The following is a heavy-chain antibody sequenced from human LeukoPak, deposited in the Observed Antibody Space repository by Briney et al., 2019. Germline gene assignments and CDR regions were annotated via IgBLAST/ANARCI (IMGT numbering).Heavy chain of an antibody. V-gene: IGHV1-58*02. Sequence: SVKVSCKASGFTFTSSAMQWVRQARGQRLEWIGWIVVGSGNTNYAQKFQERVTITRDMSTSTAYMELSSLRSEDTAVYYCAASPHYDILTGYSSYWGQGTLVTVSS. CDR1: GFTFTSSA. CDR2: IVVGSGNT. D-gene: IGHD3-9*01. J-gene: IGHJ4*02. CDR3: AASPHYDILTGYSSY.